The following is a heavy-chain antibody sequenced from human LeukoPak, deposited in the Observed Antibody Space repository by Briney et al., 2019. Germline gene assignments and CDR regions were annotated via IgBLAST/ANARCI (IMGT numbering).Heavy chain of an antibody. J-gene: IGHJ4*02. V-gene: IGHV3-64*01. CDR3: ARDRGGRGSSWYYFDY. Sequence: PGGSLRLSCAASGFTFSSYAMHWVRQAPGKGLEYVSAISSNGGSTYYANSVKGRFTISRDNSKNTLYLQMGRLRAEDMAVYYCARDRGGRGSSWYYFDYWGQGTLVTVSS. CDR1: GFTFSSYA. CDR2: ISSNGGST. D-gene: IGHD6-13*01.